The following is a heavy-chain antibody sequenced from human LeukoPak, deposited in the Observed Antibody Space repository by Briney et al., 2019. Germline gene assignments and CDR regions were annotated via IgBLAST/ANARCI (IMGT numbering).Heavy chain of an antibody. CDR1: GGSVGSGTYY. Sequence: SETLSLTCTVSGGSVGSGTYYWSWIRQPPGKGLEWIGYISYTGNTNYNPSLKSRVTISVDTSKNQFSLKLSSVTAADTAVYFCARDYCSSTTCYDSYYYGMDVWGQGTTVTVSS. D-gene: IGHD2-2*01. J-gene: IGHJ6*02. CDR2: ISYTGNT. V-gene: IGHV4-61*01. CDR3: ARDYCSSTTCYDSYYYGMDV.